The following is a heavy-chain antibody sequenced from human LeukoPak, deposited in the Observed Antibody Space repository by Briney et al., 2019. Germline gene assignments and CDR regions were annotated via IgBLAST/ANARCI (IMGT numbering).Heavy chain of an antibody. Sequence: SETLSLTCTVSGGSISSYYWSWIRQPPGKGLEWIGYIYYSGSTNYNPSLKSRVTISVDTSKNQFSLKLSSVTAADTAVYYCARLLAVAGSRYFDLWGRDTLVTVSS. D-gene: IGHD6-19*01. CDR3: ARLLAVAGSRYFDL. J-gene: IGHJ2*01. CDR2: IYYSGST. V-gene: IGHV4-59*08. CDR1: GGSISSYY.